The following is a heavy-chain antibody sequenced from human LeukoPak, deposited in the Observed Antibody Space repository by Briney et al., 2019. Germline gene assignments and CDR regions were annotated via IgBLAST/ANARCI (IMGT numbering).Heavy chain of an antibody. CDR1: GYTFTGYY. Sequence: ASVKVSCKASGYTFTGYYMHWVRQAPGQGLEWRGWINPNSGGTNYAQKFQGRVTMTRDTSISTAYMELSRLRSDDTAVYYCARVHYDILTGYPLYYFGYWGQGTLVTVSS. D-gene: IGHD3-9*01. CDR2: INPNSGGT. CDR3: ARVHYDILTGYPLYYFGY. J-gene: IGHJ4*02. V-gene: IGHV1-2*02.